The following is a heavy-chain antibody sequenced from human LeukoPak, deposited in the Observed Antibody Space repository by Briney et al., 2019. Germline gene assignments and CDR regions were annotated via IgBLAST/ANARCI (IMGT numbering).Heavy chain of an antibody. D-gene: IGHD3-22*01. CDR2: MSSGSIDA. V-gene: IGHV3-21*01. CDR1: GFTFSRHG. J-gene: IGHJ4*02. CDR3: ARESYDRSGNYPRDFDS. Sequence: GGSLTLSCAASGFTFSRHGMNWVRQAPGKGLEWISSMSSGSIDAHYSDSVEGRFSISRDDANRFLYLQMSSLRAEDTAVYYCARESYDRSGNYPRDFDSWGQGTLVTVSS.